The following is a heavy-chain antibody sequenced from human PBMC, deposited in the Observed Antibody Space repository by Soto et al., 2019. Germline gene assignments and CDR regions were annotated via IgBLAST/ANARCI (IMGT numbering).Heavy chain of an antibody. CDR2: IYPGDSDT. Sequence: ESLKLSCKGSGYTFTSHWIGWVRQMPGKGLEWMGIIYPGDSDTRYSPSFQGQVIISADKSITTAYLQWSSLKASDTAMYYCVRVRLVGATCLSNAWFDPWGQGTLVTVSS. CDR1: GYTFTSHW. J-gene: IGHJ5*02. D-gene: IGHD1-26*01. V-gene: IGHV5-51*01. CDR3: VRVRLVGATCLSNAWFDP.